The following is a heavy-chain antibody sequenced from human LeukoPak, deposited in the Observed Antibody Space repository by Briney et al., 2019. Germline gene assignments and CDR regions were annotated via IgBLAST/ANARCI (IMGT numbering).Heavy chain of an antibody. J-gene: IGHJ4*02. CDR2: SNPNSGAT. V-gene: IGHV1-2*02. D-gene: IGHD2-21*02. CDR1: GYTFSGYY. CDR3: ARGAAVTPRSTDYIPWVY. Sequence: GASVKVSCKAPGYTFSGYYIHWVRQAPGQGLEWMGWSNPNSGATNYAQKFQGRVTMTRDTSISTAYMDLSSLKSDDTAVYYCARGAAVTPRSTDYIPWVYWGQGTLVTVSS.